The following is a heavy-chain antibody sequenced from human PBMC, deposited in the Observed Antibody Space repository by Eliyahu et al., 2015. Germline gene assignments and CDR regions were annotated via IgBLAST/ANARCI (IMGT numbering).Heavy chain of an antibody. CDR2: IDWDDDK. CDR3: ARIQDSGGSCYSPGGMDV. J-gene: IGHJ6*02. D-gene: IGHD2-15*01. Sequence: QVTLRESGPALVKPTQTLTLTCTFSGFSLSTXGMXVSWIRQPXGKALEWLALIDWDDDKYXSXSLKTRLTISKDTSKNQVVLTMTNMDPVDTATYYCARIQDSGGSCYSPGGMDVWGQGTTVTVSS. CDR1: GFSLSTXGMX. V-gene: IGHV2-70*01.